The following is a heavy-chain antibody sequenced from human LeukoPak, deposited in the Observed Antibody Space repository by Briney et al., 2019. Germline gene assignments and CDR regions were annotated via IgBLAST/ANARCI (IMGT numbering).Heavy chain of an antibody. CDR2: INHSGST. CDR1: GGSFSGYY. CDR3: ARAHHIQLWTPIDFEI. J-gene: IGHJ3*02. V-gene: IGHV4-34*01. D-gene: IGHD5-18*01. Sequence: PSETLSLTCAVYGGSFSGYYWSWIRQPPGKGLEWIGEINHSGSTNYNPSLKSRVTISVDTSKNQFSLKLSSVTAADTAVYYCARAHHIQLWTPIDFEIWAKGQWSPSLQ.